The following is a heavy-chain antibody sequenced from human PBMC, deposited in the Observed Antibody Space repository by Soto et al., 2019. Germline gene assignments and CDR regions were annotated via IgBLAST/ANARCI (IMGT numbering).Heavy chain of an antibody. CDR3: ARDGYYGSGSYYSVADY. Sequence: QVQLVQTGAEVKRPGSSVKVSCKASGGTFSSYAISWVRQAPGQGLEWMGGIIPTFGTANYAQKFQGRVTISADESTSPPYMGLSSLRSEDTAVYYCARDGYYGSGSYYSVADYWGQGTLVTVSS. J-gene: IGHJ4*02. V-gene: IGHV1-69*12. D-gene: IGHD3-10*01. CDR1: GGTFSSYA. CDR2: IIPTFGTA.